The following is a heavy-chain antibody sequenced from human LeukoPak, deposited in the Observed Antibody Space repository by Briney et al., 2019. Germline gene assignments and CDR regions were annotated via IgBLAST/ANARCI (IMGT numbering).Heavy chain of an antibody. V-gene: IGHV3-9*01. D-gene: IGHD3-10*01. Sequence: GRSLRLSCAASGFTFDDYAMHWVRQAPGKGLEWVSGISWNSGSIGYADSVKGRFTISRDNAKNSLYLQMNSLRAEDTALYYCAKDSDYGSGSSYFDYWGQGTLVTVSS. CDR2: ISWNSGSI. CDR3: AKDSDYGSGSSYFDY. J-gene: IGHJ4*02. CDR1: GFTFDDYA.